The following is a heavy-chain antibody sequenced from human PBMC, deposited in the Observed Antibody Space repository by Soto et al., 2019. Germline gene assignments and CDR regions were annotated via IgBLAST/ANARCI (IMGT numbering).Heavy chain of an antibody. CDR2: IGPESGAT. CDR1: GYTFTGHY. J-gene: IGHJ4*02. CDR3: GTGSSREIVVVY. Sequence: ASVKVSCKASGYTFTGHYIHWVRQAPEQGPEWMGEIGPESGATRYAQRFQGRVTMTRDMSITTVYMELNNLSPDDTAVYYCGTGSSREIVVVYWGQATTVTL. V-gene: IGHV1-2*02. D-gene: IGHD5-12*01.